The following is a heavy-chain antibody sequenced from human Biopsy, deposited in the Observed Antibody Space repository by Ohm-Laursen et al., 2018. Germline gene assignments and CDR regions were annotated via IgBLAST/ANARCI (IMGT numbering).Heavy chain of an antibody. CDR1: GFIFSSAW. CDR3: ARLGELHGLWYFDF. CDR2: ISWNSGSI. D-gene: IGHD2-21*01. J-gene: IGHJ4*02. Sequence: SLRLSCAASGFIFSSAWMHWVRQAPGKGLVWVSGISWNSGSINYAVSVQGRFTISRDNAKNSLYLQMNSLRVEDTALYFCARLGELHGLWYFDFWGQGALVTVSS. V-gene: IGHV3-9*01.